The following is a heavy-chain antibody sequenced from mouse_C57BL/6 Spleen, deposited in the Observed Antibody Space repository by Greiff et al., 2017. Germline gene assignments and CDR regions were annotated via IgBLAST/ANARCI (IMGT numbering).Heavy chain of an antibody. CDR2: ISSGGDYI. CDR3: TRGDYGSWYFDV. D-gene: IGHD1-1*01. J-gene: IGHJ1*03. V-gene: IGHV5-9-1*02. CDR1: GFTFSSYA. Sequence: EVQVVESGEGLVKPGGSLKLSCAASGFTFSSYAMSWVRQTPEKRLEWVAYISSGGDYIYYADTVKGRFTISRDNARNTLYLQMSSLKSEDTAMYYCTRGDYGSWYFDVWGTGTTVTVSS.